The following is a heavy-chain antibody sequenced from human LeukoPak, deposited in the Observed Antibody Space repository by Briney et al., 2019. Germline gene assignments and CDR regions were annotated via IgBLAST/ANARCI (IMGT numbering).Heavy chain of an antibody. D-gene: IGHD3-16*01. V-gene: IGHV3-7*01. CDR2: IKQDGSEK. Sequence: GGSLRLSCAASGIIIASYWMSWVRQTPGKGLEWVANIKQDGSEKNYVDSVKGRFTIFRDNARNSLYLQMNSLRAEDTAVYYCASHSYGYNHWGQGTLVIVSS. J-gene: IGHJ5*02. CDR1: GIIIASYW. CDR3: ASHSYGYNH.